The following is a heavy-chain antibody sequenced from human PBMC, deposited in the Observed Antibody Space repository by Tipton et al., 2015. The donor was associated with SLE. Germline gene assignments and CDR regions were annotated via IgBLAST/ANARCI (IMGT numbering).Heavy chain of an antibody. J-gene: IGHJ5*02. Sequence: TLSLTCTVSGGSISSHYWSWIRQPPGKRLEWIGHVHSSGSTFYNPSLKSRVSISVDTSKNQVSLRMTSVTAADTAVYYCATSGYDFLSWFDPWGQGTPVTVSS. CDR2: VHSSGST. CDR3: ATSGYDFLSWFDP. V-gene: IGHV4-59*11. CDR1: GGSISSHY. D-gene: IGHD5-12*01.